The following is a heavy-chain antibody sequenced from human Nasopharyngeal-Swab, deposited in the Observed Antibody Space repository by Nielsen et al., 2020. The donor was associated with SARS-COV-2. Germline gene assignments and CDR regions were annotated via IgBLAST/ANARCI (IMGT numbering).Heavy chain of an antibody. CDR1: GYTFTSYW. V-gene: IGHV5-10-1*01. J-gene: IGHJ4*02. CDR3: ARHSDVMGSVY. Sequence: KVSCKGSGYTFTSYWINWVRQMPGRGLEWMGSIAPSDSTTAYNPSFQGHVTISVDKSISTAFLQWNSLKASDSAMYYCARHSDVMGSVYWGQGTPVTVTS. CDR2: IAPSDSTT. D-gene: IGHD3-16*01.